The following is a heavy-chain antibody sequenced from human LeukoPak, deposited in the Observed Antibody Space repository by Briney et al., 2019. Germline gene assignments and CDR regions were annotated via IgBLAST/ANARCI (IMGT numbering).Heavy chain of an antibody. V-gene: IGHV4-59*08. CDR2: IYYSGST. Sequence: KPSETLSLTCTVSGGSISSYYWSWIRQPPGKGLEWIGYIYYSGSTSYNPSLKSRVTISVDTSKNQFSLKLTSVSAADTAVYYCARGRLPIDYWGQGTLVTVSS. CDR3: ARGRLPIDY. CDR1: GGSISSYY. J-gene: IGHJ4*02. D-gene: IGHD6-25*01.